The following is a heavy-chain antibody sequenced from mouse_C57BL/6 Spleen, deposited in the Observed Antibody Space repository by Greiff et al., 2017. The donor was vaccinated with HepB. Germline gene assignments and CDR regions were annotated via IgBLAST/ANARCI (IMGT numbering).Heavy chain of an antibody. D-gene: IGHD1-3*01. V-gene: IGHV5-4*01. Sequence: EVHLVESGGGLVKPGGSLKLSCAASGFTFSSYAMSWVRQTPEKRLEWVATISDGGSYTYYPDNVKGRFTISRDNAKNNLYLQMSHLKSEDTAMYYCAREGEWSFDYWGQGTTLTVSS. J-gene: IGHJ2*01. CDR3: AREGEWSFDY. CDR2: ISDGGSYT. CDR1: GFTFSSYA.